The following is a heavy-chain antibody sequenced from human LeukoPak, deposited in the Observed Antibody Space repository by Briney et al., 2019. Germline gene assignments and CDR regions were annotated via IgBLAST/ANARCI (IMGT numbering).Heavy chain of an antibody. CDR3: AKDSLADIDY. CDR2: IRHDGSIK. CDR1: GFIFSSYA. D-gene: IGHD3-16*01. Sequence: PGGSLRLSCAASGFIFSSYAISWVRQAPGKGLEWVAFIRHDGSIKNYADSVKGRSTISRDNSKNTLYLQMNSLRAEDTAVYYCAKDSLADIDYWGQGTLVTVSS. V-gene: IGHV3-30*02. J-gene: IGHJ4*02.